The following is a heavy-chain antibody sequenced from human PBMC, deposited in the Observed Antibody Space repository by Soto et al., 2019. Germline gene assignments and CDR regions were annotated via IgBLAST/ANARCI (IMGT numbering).Heavy chain of an antibody. CDR1: GFTFRNYD. V-gene: IGHV3-13*05. CDR3: ARTDRDFYGLDV. J-gene: IGHJ6*02. CDR2: ISAAGDP. Sequence: EVQLVESGGGLVQPGGSLRLSCEASGFTFRNYDMHWVRQGTGKGLEWVSGISAAGDPDYADSVEGRFTISRENAQNSFFLQMNSLRVGDTAVCYCARTDRDFYGLDVWGQGTTVIVSS.